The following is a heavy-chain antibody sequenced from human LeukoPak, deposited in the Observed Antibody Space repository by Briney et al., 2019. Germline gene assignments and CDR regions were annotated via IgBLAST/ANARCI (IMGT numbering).Heavy chain of an antibody. V-gene: IGHV4-59*12. D-gene: IGHD6-13*01. J-gene: IGHJ3*02. CDR1: GGSISSYY. Sequence: PSETLSLTCTVSGGSISSYYWSWIRQPPGKGLEWIGYIYYSGSTNYNPSLKSRVTISVDTSKNQFSLKLSSVTAADTAVYYCARPSSWYGYDAFDIWGQGTMVTVSS. CDR3: ARPSSWYGYDAFDI. CDR2: IYYSGST.